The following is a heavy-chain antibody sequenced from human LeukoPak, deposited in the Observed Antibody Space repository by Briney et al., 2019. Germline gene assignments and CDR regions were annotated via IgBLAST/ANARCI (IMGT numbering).Heavy chain of an antibody. CDR1: GFTFSSYG. Sequence: GGSLRLSCAASGFTFSSYGMHWVRQAPGKGLEWVATIWYDGTNKYYADSVKGRFTDSRYNSKNTLYLQMNSLRAEDTAVYYCAKAGYCPNTNCYTGTYYYYYMDVWGKGTTVTVSS. CDR2: IWYDGTNK. D-gene: IGHD2-2*02. J-gene: IGHJ6*03. V-gene: IGHV3-33*06. CDR3: AKAGYCPNTNCYTGTYYYYYMDV.